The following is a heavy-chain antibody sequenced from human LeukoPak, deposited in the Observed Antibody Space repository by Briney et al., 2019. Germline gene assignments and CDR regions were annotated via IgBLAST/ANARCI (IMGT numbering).Heavy chain of an antibody. CDR3: AKEGANAFQDY. V-gene: IGHV3-74*01. D-gene: IGHD2/OR15-2a*01. J-gene: IGHJ4*02. CDR2: ISTDGRDT. CDR1: GFTFSNFW. Sequence: GGSLRLSCAASGFTFSNFWTDCVRQDPGKGLVWVSRISTDGRDTTYADSVKGRFTISRDNAKDTVYLQMNSLRAEDTAVYYCAKEGANAFQDYWGQGALVTVSS.